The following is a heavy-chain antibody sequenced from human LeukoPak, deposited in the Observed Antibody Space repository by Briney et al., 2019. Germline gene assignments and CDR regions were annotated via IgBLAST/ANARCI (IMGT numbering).Heavy chain of an antibody. J-gene: IGHJ3*02. CDR3: ASGITMIVVVSSDAFDI. CDR1: GFTFSDYY. CDR2: ISSSGNTI. D-gene: IGHD3-22*01. V-gene: IGHV3-11*01. Sequence: PGGSLRLSCAASGFTFSDYYMSWIRQAPGKGLEWVSYISSSGNTIKYADSVKGRFTISRDNPKNSLYLQMNSLRGEDTAVYYCASGITMIVVVSSDAFDIWGQGTMVTVSS.